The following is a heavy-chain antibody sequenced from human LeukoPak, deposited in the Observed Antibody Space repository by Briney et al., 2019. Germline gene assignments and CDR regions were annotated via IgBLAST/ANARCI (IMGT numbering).Heavy chain of an antibody. CDR3: ARPRPNEKLGIVTGYFDL. Sequence: PSETLSLTCAVSGYSISSGYYWGWIRQPLGKGLEWIGSIYHSGSTYYNPSLKSRVTISVDTSKNQFSLKLSSVTAADTAVYCCARPRPNEKLGIVTGYFDLWGRGTLVTVSS. J-gene: IGHJ2*01. D-gene: IGHD7-27*01. CDR1: GYSISSGYY. CDR2: IYHSGST. V-gene: IGHV4-38-2*01.